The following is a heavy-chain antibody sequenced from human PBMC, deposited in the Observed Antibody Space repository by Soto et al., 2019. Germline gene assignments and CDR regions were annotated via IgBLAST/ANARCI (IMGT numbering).Heavy chain of an antibody. Sequence: GGSLRLSCAASGLTFSDYYMSWIRQAPGKGLEWVSYISTSGSTTYYADSVKGRFTISRDNAKNSLYLQMSSLRAEDTAVYYCARAPGLFRGYSFYYYMDVWGKGTTVTVSS. D-gene: IGHD5-12*01. CDR2: ISTSGSTT. V-gene: IGHV3-11*01. CDR1: GLTFSDYY. J-gene: IGHJ6*03. CDR3: ARAPGLFRGYSFYYYMDV.